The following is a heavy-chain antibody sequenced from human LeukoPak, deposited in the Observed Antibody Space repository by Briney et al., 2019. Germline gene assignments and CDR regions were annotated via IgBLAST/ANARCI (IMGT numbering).Heavy chain of an antibody. D-gene: IGHD3-16*02. CDR2: ISSSSSYI. Sequence: SGRSLRLSCAASGFTFSSYAMNWVRQAPGKGLEWVSSISSSSSYIYYADSVKGRFTISRDNAKNSLYLQMNSLRAEDTAVYYCARDWEGYYDYVWGSYRNQGFDYWGQGTLVTVSS. CDR1: GFTFSSYA. J-gene: IGHJ4*02. V-gene: IGHV3-21*01. CDR3: ARDWEGYYDYVWGSYRNQGFDY.